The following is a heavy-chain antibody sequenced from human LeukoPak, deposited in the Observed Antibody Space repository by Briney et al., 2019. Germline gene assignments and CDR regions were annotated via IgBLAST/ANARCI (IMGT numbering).Heavy chain of an antibody. CDR1: GFTFSSYE. CDR3: ARDSRQQLFDY. D-gene: IGHD4-11*01. Sequence: GGSLRLSCAASGFTFSSYEMNWVRQAPGKGLEWVSYISSSGSTIYYADSVKGRFTISRDNAKSSLYLQMNGLRAEDPAVYYCARDSRQQLFDYWGQGTLVTVSS. V-gene: IGHV3-48*03. J-gene: IGHJ4*02. CDR2: ISSSGSTI.